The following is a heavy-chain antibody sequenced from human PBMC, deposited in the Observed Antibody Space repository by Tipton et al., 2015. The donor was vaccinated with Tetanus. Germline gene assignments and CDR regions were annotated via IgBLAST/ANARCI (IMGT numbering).Heavy chain of an antibody. V-gene: IGHV4-30-2*01. D-gene: IGHD1-1*01. CDR1: GVSMRNGGFS. Sequence: TLSLTCTVSGVSMRNGGFSWSWIRQPPGKGLEWIGYMYHTGGSYYNPSLKSRVTMSVDLSNNQFSLSLRFGSAADTAVYYCARGEFVHSYYYQGMDVWGQGTTVTVSS. CDR2: MYHTGGS. CDR3: ARGEFVHSYYYQGMDV. J-gene: IGHJ6*02.